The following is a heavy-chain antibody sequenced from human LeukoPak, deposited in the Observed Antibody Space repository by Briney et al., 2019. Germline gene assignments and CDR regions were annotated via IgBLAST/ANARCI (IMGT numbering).Heavy chain of an antibody. CDR2: IYRSGST. J-gene: IGHJ3*02. CDR3: ARDPLTGASPDAFDI. D-gene: IGHD7-27*01. Sequence: PSETLSLTCAVSGDSISSSYWWSWVRQPPGKGLEWIGEIYRSGSTNYNPSLKSRVTISVDKSKNQFSLKLTSVTAADTAVYYCARDPLTGASPDAFDIWGQGTMVSVSS. CDR1: GDSISSSYW. V-gene: IGHV4-4*02.